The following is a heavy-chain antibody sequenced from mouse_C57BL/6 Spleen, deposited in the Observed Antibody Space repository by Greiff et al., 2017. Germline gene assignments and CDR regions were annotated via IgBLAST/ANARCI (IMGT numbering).Heavy chain of an antibody. V-gene: IGHV1-59*01. CDR2: IDPSDSYT. J-gene: IGHJ3*01. Sequence: QVQLQQPGAELVRPGTSVKLSCKASGYTFTSYWMHWVKQRPGQGLEWIGVIDPSDSYTNYNQKFKGKATLTVDTSSSTAYMQLSSLTSDDSAVYYCAREIYYDSRWFAYWGQGTLVTVSA. D-gene: IGHD2-4*01. CDR3: AREIYYDSRWFAY. CDR1: GYTFTSYW.